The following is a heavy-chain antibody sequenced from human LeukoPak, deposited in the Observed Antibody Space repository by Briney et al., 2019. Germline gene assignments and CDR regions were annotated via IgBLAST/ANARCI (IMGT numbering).Heavy chain of an antibody. V-gene: IGHV4-59*01. Sequence: SETLSLTCTVSGGSISSYYWSWIRQPPGKGLEWIGYIYYSGSTNHNPSLKSRVTISVDTSKNQFSLKLSSVTAADTAVYYCARDSRAAYMDVWGKGTTVIVSS. CDR3: ARDSRAAYMDV. CDR1: GGSISSYY. D-gene: IGHD2-15*01. J-gene: IGHJ6*03. CDR2: IYYSGST.